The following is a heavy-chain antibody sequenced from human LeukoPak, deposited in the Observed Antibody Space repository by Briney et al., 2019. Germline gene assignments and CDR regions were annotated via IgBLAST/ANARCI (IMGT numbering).Heavy chain of an antibody. CDR3: ARGVYYFDY. Sequence: SETLSLTCAVYGGSFSGYYWSWIRQPPGKGLEWIGEINHSGSTNYNPSLKSRVTISVDTSKNQFSLKLSSVTAADTAVYYCARGVYYFDYWGQGTLVTVSS. CDR1: GGSFSGYY. J-gene: IGHJ4*02. V-gene: IGHV4-34*01. CDR2: INHSGST.